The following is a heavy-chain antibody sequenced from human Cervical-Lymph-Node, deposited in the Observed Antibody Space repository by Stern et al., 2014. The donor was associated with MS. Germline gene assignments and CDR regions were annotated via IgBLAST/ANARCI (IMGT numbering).Heavy chain of an antibody. Sequence: DQLVESGAEVKQPGSSVKVSCKASGGTFSSYAISGVRQAPGQGLESLGGSIPIFGTANYAQKFQGSVTITADESTSTAYMELSSLRSEDTAVYYCARGELKEGLVRGMDVWGQGTTVTVSS. V-gene: IGHV1-69*01. CDR2: SIPIFGTA. D-gene: IGHD1-26*01. CDR1: GGTFSSYA. CDR3: ARGELKEGLVRGMDV. J-gene: IGHJ6*02.